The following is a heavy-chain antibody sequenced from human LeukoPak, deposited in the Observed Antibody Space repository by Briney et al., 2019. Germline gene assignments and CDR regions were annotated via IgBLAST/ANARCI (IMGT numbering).Heavy chain of an antibody. J-gene: IGHJ4*02. CDR3: ARLMNWLASFDY. D-gene: IGHD6-19*01. CDR1: GGSISSSSYY. V-gene: IGHV4-39*01. CDR2: IYYSGST. Sequence: PSETLSLTCTVSGGSISSSSYYWGWIRQPPGKGLEWIGSIYYSGSTYYNPSLKSRVTISVDTSKNQFSLKLSSVTAADTAVYYCARLMNWLASFDYWGQGTLVTVSS.